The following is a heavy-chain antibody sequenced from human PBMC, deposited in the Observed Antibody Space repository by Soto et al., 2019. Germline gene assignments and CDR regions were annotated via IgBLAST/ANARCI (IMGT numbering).Heavy chain of an antibody. V-gene: IGHV5-10-1*01. J-gene: IGHJ5*02. Sequence: GESLKISCKGSEYSFTSYWITWVRQVPGKGLEWMGRIDPSDSYTNYSPSFHGHVTMSADKSISTAYLQWNSLQASDTAMCYCARHEGRGYSYNYRYPGYNWFDPWGQGTLVTVSS. CDR3: ARHEGRGYSYNYRYPGYNWFDP. CDR2: IDPSDSYT. D-gene: IGHD3-16*02. CDR1: EYSFTSYW.